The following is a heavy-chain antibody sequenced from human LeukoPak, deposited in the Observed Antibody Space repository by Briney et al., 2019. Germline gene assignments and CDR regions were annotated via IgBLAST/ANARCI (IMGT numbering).Heavy chain of an antibody. Sequence: SETLSLTCSVSGDSISSHTYYWSWIRQPAGKGLEWIGRIYTSGSTNYNPSLKSRVTVSVDTSKNQFSLKLSSVTAADTAVYYCAREPPRGFGVVPHWGQGTLVTVSS. CDR3: AREPPRGFGVVPH. CDR2: IYTSGST. J-gene: IGHJ4*02. D-gene: IGHD3-3*01. CDR1: GDSISSHTYY. V-gene: IGHV4-61*02.